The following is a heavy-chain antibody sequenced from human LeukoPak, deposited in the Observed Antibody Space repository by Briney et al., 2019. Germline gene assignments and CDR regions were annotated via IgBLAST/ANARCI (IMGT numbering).Heavy chain of an antibody. Sequence: ASVKVSCKASGGTFSSYGISWVRQAPGQGLEWMGRIIPILGTANYAQKFQGRVTITTDESTSTAYMELSSLRSEDTAVYYCARDGSLRWELTGNYFDYWGQGTLVTVSS. J-gene: IGHJ4*02. CDR2: IIPILGTA. CDR3: ARDGSLRWELTGNYFDY. CDR1: GGTFSSYG. V-gene: IGHV1-69*11. D-gene: IGHD1-26*01.